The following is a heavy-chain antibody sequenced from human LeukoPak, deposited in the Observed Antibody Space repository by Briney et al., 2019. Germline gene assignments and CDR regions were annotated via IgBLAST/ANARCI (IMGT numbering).Heavy chain of an antibody. CDR3: ARDKSHYDILTGYLLNWFDP. CDR2: IYYSGST. CDR1: GGSISSSSYY. Sequence: SETLSLTCTVSGGSISSSSYYWGWIRRPPGKGLEWIGSIYYSGSTYYNPSLKSRVTISVDTSKNQFSLKLSSVTAADTAVYYCARDKSHYDILTGYLLNWFDPWGQGTLVTVSS. V-gene: IGHV4-39*07. J-gene: IGHJ5*02. D-gene: IGHD3-9*01.